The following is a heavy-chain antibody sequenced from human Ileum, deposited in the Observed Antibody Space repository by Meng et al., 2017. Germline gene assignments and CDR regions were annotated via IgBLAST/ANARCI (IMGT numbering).Heavy chain of an antibody. CDR1: GGSFSGFY. V-gene: IGHV4-34*01. CDR3: ARGGPWFDP. J-gene: IGHJ5*02. CDR2: INHSGST. Sequence: VQLQQCGAGLVEPSGTLSLTWPVFGGSFSGFYWSWIRQPPGKGLVWIGEINHSGSTNYNPSLKSRVTISVDTSKNQFSLKLSSVTAADTAVYYCARGGPWFDPWGQGTLVTVSS.